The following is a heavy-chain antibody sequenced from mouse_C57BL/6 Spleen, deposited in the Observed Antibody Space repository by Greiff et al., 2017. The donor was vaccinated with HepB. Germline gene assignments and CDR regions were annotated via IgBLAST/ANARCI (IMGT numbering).Heavy chain of an antibody. V-gene: IGHV5-16*01. D-gene: IGHD1-1*01. Sequence: EVKVVESEGGLVQPGSSMKLSCTASGFTFSDYYMAWVRQVPEKGLEWVANINYDGSSTYYLDSLKSRFIISRDNAKNILYLQMSSLKSEDTATYYCARGGSSYFDYWGQGTTLTVSS. CDR1: GFTFSDYY. J-gene: IGHJ2*01. CDR2: INYDGSST. CDR3: ARGGSSYFDY.